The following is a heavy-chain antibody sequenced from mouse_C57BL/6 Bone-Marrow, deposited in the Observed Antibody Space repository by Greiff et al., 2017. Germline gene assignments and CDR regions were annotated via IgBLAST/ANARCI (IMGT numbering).Heavy chain of an antibody. CDR2: IYPGSGST. V-gene: IGHV1-55*01. Sequence: VQLQQPGAELVKPGASVKMSCKASGYTFTSYWITWVKQRPGQGLEWIGDIYPGSGSTNYNEKFKSKATLTVDTSSSTAYMQRSSLTSEDSAVYYCAREKGLDGNYVDYWGQGTTLTVSS. J-gene: IGHJ2*01. CDR1: GYTFTSYW. D-gene: IGHD2-1*01. CDR3: AREKGLDGNYVDY.